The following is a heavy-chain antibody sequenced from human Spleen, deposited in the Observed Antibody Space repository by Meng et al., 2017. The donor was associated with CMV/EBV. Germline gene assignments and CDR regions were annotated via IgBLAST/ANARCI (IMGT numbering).Heavy chain of an antibody. CDR1: GFTFSSYS. V-gene: IGHV3-53*01. D-gene: IGHD4/OR15-4a*01. CDR2: IYPGSGGDT. J-gene: IGHJ5*02. Sequence: GESLKISCAASGFTFSSYSMNWVRQAPGKGLEWLSVIYPGSGGDTYYADSVKGRFSTSRDESKNIFYLHMSRLRTDDTAVYYCTSLALTWGQGTLVTVSS. CDR3: TSLALT.